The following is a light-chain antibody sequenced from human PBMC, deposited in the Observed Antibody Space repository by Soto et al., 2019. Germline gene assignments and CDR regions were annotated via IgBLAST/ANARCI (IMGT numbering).Light chain of an antibody. V-gene: IGKV1-39*01. Sequence: DIQMTQSPSSLSASVGDRVTITCRASQSISSYLNGYQQKPGKAPMLLIYAASSLQSGVPSRFSGSGSGTDFTLTISSLQPEDFATYYCQQSYSTPPTFGGGTKVEIK. CDR2: AAS. J-gene: IGKJ4*01. CDR1: QSISSY. CDR3: QQSYSTPPT.